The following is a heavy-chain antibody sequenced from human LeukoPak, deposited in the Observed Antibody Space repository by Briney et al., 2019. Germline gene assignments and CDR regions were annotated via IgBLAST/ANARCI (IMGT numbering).Heavy chain of an antibody. V-gene: IGHV4-31*03. CDR1: GGSISSAGYY. J-gene: IGHJ6*03. CDR3: ARLVVVPAAIDYYYYMDV. CDR2: IYYSGST. D-gene: IGHD2-2*02. Sequence: SQTLSLTCTVSGGSISSAGYYWSWIRQHPGKGLEWIGYIYYSGSTHFNPSLTSRITISLDTSENQFSLRLRSVTAADTAVYYCARLVVVPAAIDYYYYMDVWGKGTTVTVSS.